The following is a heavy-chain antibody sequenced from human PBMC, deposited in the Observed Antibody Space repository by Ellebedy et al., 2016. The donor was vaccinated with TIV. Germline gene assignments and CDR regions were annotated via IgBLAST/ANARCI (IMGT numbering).Heavy chain of an antibody. CDR2: INPSGGST. CDR1: RYSFTSHY. Sequence: ASVKVSXKASRYSFTSHYMHWVRQAPGQGLEWMGIINPSGGSTTYAQKFQGRVTMNRDTSTSKVNMELSSLRSDDTAVYYCAGCLCIVATWGQGTLVTVSS. V-gene: IGHV1-46*01. J-gene: IGHJ4*02. D-gene: IGHD2-15*01. CDR3: AGCLCIVAT.